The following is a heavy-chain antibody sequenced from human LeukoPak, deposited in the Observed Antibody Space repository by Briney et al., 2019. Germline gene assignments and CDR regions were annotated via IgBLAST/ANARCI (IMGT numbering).Heavy chain of an antibody. Sequence: SETLSLTCAVYGGSFSGYYWSWIRQPPGKGLEWIGEINHSGSTNYNPSLKSRVTISVDTSKNQFSLKLSSVTAADTAVYYCAAASMVRGVTSRDYYYYMDVWGKGTTVTVSS. CDR3: AAASMVRGVTSRDYYYYMDV. J-gene: IGHJ6*03. CDR1: GGSFSGYY. D-gene: IGHD3-10*01. CDR2: INHSGST. V-gene: IGHV4-34*01.